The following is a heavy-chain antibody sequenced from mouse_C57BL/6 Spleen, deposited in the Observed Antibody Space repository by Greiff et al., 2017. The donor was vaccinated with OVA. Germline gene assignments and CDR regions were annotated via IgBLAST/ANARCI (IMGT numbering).Heavy chain of an antibody. CDR2: IDPSDSYT. V-gene: IGHV1-69*01. CDR3: ARGNYYGNYCDY. Sequence: VQLQQSGAELVMPGASVKLSCKASGYTFTSYWMHWVKQRPGQGLEWIGEIDPSDSYTNYNQKFKGKSTLTVDKSSSTAYMQLSSLTSEDSAVYYCARGNYYGNYCDYWGQGTTLTVSS. CDR1: GYTFTSYW. D-gene: IGHD2-1*01. J-gene: IGHJ2*01.